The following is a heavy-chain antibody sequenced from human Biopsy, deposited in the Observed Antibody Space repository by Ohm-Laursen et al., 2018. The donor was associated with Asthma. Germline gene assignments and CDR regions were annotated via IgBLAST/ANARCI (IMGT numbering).Heavy chain of an antibody. D-gene: IGHD3-22*01. J-gene: IGHJ6*02. CDR2: PFHSGTT. CDR1: GDSINSGGYS. CDR3: ARMITMIQAANYYSYAMDV. Sequence: TLSLTCAVSGDSINSGGYSLDRIPPPPREGREGVAYPFHSGTTYHNPSLKSRVTISVDRSKRQFSLKVNSVTAADTAVYYCARMITMIQAANYYSYAMDVWGQGTTVTVSS. V-gene: IGHV4-30-2*01.